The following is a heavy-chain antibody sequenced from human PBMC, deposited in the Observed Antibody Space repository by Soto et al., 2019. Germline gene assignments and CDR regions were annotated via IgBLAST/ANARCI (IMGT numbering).Heavy chain of an antibody. CDR2: ISGSGVKI. CDR3: ARDDSGFSGSHYIDYFNY. J-gene: IGHJ4*02. V-gene: IGHV3-23*01. Sequence: GGSLRLSCATSGFTFSSYAMSWVRQTPGKGLEWVSAISGSGVKIFYADSVKGRFTISRDNFKNMLHLQMNSLGAEDTAVYYCARDDSGFSGSHYIDYFNYWGQGTLVTVSS. D-gene: IGHD1-26*01. CDR1: GFTFSSYA.